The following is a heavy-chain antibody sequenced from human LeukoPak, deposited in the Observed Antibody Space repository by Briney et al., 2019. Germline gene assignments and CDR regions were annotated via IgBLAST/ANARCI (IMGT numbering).Heavy chain of an antibody. D-gene: IGHD3-10*01. J-gene: IGHJ4*02. CDR3: ARGSLWFGELFGY. CDR2: IKQDGSEK. Sequence: PGGSLRLSCAASGFTFSNYWMSWVRQAPGKGLEWVANIKQDGSEKYYVDSVKGRFTISRDNAKNSLYLQMNSLRAEDTAVYYCARGSLWFGELFGYWGQGTLVTVSS. V-gene: IGHV3-7*01. CDR1: GFTFSNYW.